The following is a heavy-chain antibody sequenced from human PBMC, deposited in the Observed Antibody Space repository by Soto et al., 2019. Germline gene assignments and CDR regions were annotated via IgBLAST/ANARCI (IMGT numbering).Heavy chain of an antibody. CDR2: ISYDGSNK. V-gene: IGHV3-30-3*01. CDR3: ARTPADTAGAFDI. J-gene: IGHJ3*02. CDR1: GFTFSSYA. D-gene: IGHD5-18*01. Sequence: PGGSLRLSCAASGFTFSSYAMHWVRQAPGKGLEWVAVISYDGSNKYYADSVKGRFTISRDNSKNTLYLQMNSLRAEDTAVYYCARTPADTAGAFDIWGQGTMVTVSS.